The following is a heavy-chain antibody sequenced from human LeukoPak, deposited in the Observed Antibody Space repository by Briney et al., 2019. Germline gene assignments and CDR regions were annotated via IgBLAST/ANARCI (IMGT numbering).Heavy chain of an antibody. D-gene: IGHD6-19*01. V-gene: IGHV3-9*01. CDR1: GFTFDDYA. J-gene: IGHJ4*02. CDR3: AKDKAVAGLGYFDY. CDR2: ISWNSGSI. Sequence: GRSLRLSCAASGFTFDDYAMYWVRQAPGKGLEWVSGISWNSGSIGYADSVKGRFTISRDNAKNSLYLQMNSLRAEDTALYYCAKDKAVAGLGYFDYWGQGTLVTVSS.